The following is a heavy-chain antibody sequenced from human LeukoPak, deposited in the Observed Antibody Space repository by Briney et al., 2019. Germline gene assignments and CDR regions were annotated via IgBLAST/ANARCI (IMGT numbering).Heavy chain of an antibody. D-gene: IGHD6-25*01. CDR2: INPNGGST. J-gene: IGHJ4*02. CDR1: GYTFTTYY. Sequence: ASVKVSCKASGYTFTTYYMHWVRQAPGQGLEWMGIINPNGGSTSYAQKFQGRVTMTRDMYTSTVYMELSSLRSEDTAVYYCTRGARRSASGDYFDYWGQGTLVTVSS. V-gene: IGHV1-46*01. CDR3: TRGARRSASGDYFDY.